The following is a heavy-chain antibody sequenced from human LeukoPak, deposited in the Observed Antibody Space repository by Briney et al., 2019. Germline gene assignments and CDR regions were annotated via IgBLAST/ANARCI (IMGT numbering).Heavy chain of an antibody. CDR3: ARGGGATRIDY. V-gene: IGHV3-20*04. CDR1: GFTFVDYG. D-gene: IGHD5-12*01. J-gene: IGHJ4*02. CDR2: INWNGDST. Sequence: GGSLRLSCAASGFTFVDYGMSWVRQAPGKGLEWVSGINWNGDSTGYADSVKGRFTISRDNAKNSLYLQMNSLRAEDTALYYCARGGGATRIDYWGQGTLVTVSS.